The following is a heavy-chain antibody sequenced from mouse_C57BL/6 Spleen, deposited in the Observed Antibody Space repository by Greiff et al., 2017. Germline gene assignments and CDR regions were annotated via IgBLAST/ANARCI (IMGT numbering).Heavy chain of an antibody. Sequence: VKLQESGPELVKPGASVKISCKASGYAFSSSWMNWVKQRPGKGLEWIGRIYPGDGDTNYNGKFKGKATLTADKSSSTAYMQLSSLTSEDSAVYFCARDYYGSSYDYFGYWGQGTTLTVSS. CDR3: ARDYYGSSYDYFGY. CDR2: IYPGDGDT. V-gene: IGHV1-82*01. J-gene: IGHJ2*01. CDR1: GYAFSSSW. D-gene: IGHD1-1*01.